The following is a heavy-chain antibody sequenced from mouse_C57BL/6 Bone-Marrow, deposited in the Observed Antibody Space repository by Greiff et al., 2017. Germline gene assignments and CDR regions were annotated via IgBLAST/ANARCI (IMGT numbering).Heavy chain of an antibody. CDR3: ARSDDYEYYFDY. V-gene: IGHV1-50*01. Sequence: QVQLKQPGAELVKPGASVKLSCKASGYTFTSYWMQWVKQRPGQGLEWIGEIEPSDSYNNYSQKFKGKATLTVHTSSSPAYMQLSSLTSEDSAVYYCARSDDYEYYFDYWGQGTTLTVSS. CDR1: GYTFTSYW. D-gene: IGHD2-4*01. CDR2: IEPSDSYN. J-gene: IGHJ2*01.